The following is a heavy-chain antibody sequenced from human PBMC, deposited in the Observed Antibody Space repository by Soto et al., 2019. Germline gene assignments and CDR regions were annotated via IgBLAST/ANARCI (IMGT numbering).Heavy chain of an antibody. D-gene: IGHD4-17*01. CDR1: GYTFTSYG. CDR2: ISAYNGNT. J-gene: IGHJ4*02. CDR3: ARAHHLTTPPTEQGY. Sequence: GASVKVSCKASGYTFTSYGISWVRQAPGQGLEWMGWISAYNGNTNYAQKLQGRVTMTTDTSTSTAYMELRSLRSDDTAVYYCARAHHLTTPPTEQGYWGQGTLVTV. V-gene: IGHV1-18*04.